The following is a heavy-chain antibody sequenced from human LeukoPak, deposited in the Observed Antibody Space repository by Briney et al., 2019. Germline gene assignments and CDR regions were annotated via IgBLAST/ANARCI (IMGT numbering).Heavy chain of an antibody. CDR3: ARRGYYDSSGYGFDP. CDR2: IYYSGST. V-gene: IGHV4-39*07. Sequence: PSETLSLTCTVSGGSISSSSYYWGWIRQPPGKGLEWIGSIYYSGSTYYNPSLKSRVTISVDTSKNQFSLKLSSVTAADTAVYYCARRGYYDSSGYGFDPWGQGTLVTVSS. D-gene: IGHD3-22*01. J-gene: IGHJ5*02. CDR1: GGSISSSSYY.